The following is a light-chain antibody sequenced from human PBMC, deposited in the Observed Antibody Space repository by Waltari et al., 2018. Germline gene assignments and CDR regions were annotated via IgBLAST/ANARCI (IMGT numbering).Light chain of an antibody. CDR3: QNHERLPAM. CDR1: QSVSRY. CDR2: GAS. V-gene: IGKV3-20*01. Sequence: EIVLTQSPGTLSLSPGERAPLSCRASQSVSRYLAWYQQKPGQAPRLLIYGASSRATGIPDMFSGSGSGTDFSLTISRLEPEDFAVYYCQNHERLPAMFGQGTKVEIK. J-gene: IGKJ1*01.